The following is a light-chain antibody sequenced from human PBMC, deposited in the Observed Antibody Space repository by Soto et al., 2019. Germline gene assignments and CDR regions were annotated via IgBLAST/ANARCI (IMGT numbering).Light chain of an antibody. CDR1: QSVSSSY. J-gene: IGKJ1*01. Sequence: EIVMTQSPFTLSLSTGERATLSCRASQSVSSSYLAWYQQKPGQAPRLLIYGASSRATGIPDRFSGSGSGTDFTLTISRPEPEDFAVYYCQQYGSSPQTFGQGTKVDIK. CDR3: QQYGSSPQT. V-gene: IGKV3-20*01. CDR2: GAS.